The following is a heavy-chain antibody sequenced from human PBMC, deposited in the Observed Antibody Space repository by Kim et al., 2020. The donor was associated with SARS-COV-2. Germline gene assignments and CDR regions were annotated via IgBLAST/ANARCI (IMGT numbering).Heavy chain of an antibody. J-gene: IGHJ3*01. V-gene: IGHV3-30-3*01. Sequence: GGSLRLSCAASGFTFSSYAMHWVRQAPGKGLEWVAVISYDGSNKYYADSVKGRFTISRDNSKNTLYLQMNSLRAEDTAVYYCARESGSGWSAWGQGTMVTISS. CDR3: ARESGSGWSA. D-gene: IGHD6-19*01. CDR2: ISYDGSNK. CDR1: GFTFSSYA.